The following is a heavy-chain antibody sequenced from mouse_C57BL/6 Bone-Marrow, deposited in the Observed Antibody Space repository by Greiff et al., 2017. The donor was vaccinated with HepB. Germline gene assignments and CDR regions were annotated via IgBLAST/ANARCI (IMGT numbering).Heavy chain of an antibody. CDR2: VYPYNGGT. CDR1: GFTFTDYY. J-gene: IGHJ1*03. V-gene: IGHV1-36*01. D-gene: IGHD1-1*01. CDR3: ARDYYGSSLYWYFDV. Sequence: DVKLQESGPVLVKPGPSVKISCKASGFTFTDYYMHWVKQSHGKSLEWIGLVYPYNGGTSYNQKFKGKATLTVDTSSSTAYMELNSLTSEDSAVYYCARDYYGSSLYWYFDVWGTGTTVTVSS.